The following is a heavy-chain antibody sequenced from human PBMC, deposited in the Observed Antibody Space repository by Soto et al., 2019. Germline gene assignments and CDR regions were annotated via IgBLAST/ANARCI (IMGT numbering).Heavy chain of an antibody. CDR3: ARDRHNSGY. J-gene: IGHJ4*02. CDR1: GVSISPYY. CDR2: IYYSGST. D-gene: IGHD6-19*01. Sequence: QVHLQESGPGLVKPLETLFLTCTVSGVSISPYYWSWFRQPPGKGLEWIGYIYYSGSTNYSPSLRTRVTISLDTSKSQFSLKLNSVTAADTAVYYCARDRHNSGYWGQGTLVTVSS. V-gene: IGHV4-59*01.